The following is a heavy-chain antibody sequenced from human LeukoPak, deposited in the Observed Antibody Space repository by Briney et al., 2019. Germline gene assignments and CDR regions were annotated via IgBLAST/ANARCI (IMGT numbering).Heavy chain of an antibody. V-gene: IGHV3-23*01. J-gene: IGHJ3*02. CDR1: GFTFSSYA. D-gene: IGHD3-9*01. CDR3: ANTYYDISTAPWAFNI. CDR2: LSGSGGST. Sequence: GGSLRLSCAASGFTFSSYAMTWVRQAPGKGLEWVSVLSGSGGSTYYADSVKGRFTISRDNSKNTLYLQMNSLRAEDTAVYYCANTYYDISTAPWAFNIWGQGTMVTVSS.